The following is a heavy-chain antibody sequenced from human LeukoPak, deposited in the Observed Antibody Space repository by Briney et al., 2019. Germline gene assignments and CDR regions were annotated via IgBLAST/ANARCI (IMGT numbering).Heavy chain of an antibody. D-gene: IGHD5-18*01. J-gene: IGHJ5*02. V-gene: IGHV5-51*01. CDR2: IYPGDSDT. Sequence: GASLKISFKGSGYSFTSYWIGWVRPMPGKGLEWMGIIYPGDSDTRYSPSFQGQVTISADKSISTAYLQWSSLKASDTAMYYCARLVRGYSYGRRGWFDPWGQGTLVTVSS. CDR3: ARLVRGYSYGRRGWFDP. CDR1: GYSFTSYW.